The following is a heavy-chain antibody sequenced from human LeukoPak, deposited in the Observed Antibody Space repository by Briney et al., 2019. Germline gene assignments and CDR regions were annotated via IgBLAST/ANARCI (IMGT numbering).Heavy chain of an antibody. J-gene: IGHJ4*02. CDR3: ARDREGLADFDY. Sequence: GGSLRLSCAASGFTVSGNYMSWVRQAPGKGLEWVSVLYIGGNTYYADSVKGRFTISRETSKNTLFLQMNSLRAEDTAVYYCARDREGLADFDYWGQGTLVTVSS. CDR2: LYIGGNT. V-gene: IGHV3-53*01. D-gene: IGHD2-15*01. CDR1: GFTVSGNY.